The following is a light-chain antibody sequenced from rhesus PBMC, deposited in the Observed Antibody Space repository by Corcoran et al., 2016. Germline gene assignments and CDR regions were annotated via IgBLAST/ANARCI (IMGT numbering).Light chain of an antibody. V-gene: IGKV1-21*01. CDR2: QAS. Sequence: DIQMTQSPSSLSASVGDRVTITCRARQGIAGWLAWYQQKPGKAPTLRVYQASNLQNGVPSRFSGSGYGSDFTRTISSLQPEDFATYYCQQYNSVPRTFGQGTRVEVK. J-gene: IGKJ1*01. CDR3: QQYNSVPRT. CDR1: QGIAGW.